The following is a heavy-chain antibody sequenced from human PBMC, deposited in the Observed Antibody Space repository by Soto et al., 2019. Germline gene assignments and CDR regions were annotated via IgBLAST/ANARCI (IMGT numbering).Heavy chain of an antibody. CDR2: ISGDGVTT. CDR3: AREYYGLFTGYYTDY. J-gene: IGHJ4*02. V-gene: IGHV3-74*01. Sequence: EVQLVESGGDLVQRGGSLRLSCEASGFPFSSYWMRWVRHTPGKGLDWVARISGDGVTTYYADSVTGRFTFSRDNAKNTLSLQISGMSAEDTAVYYCAREYYGLFTGYYTDYWGQGTLVSVSS. CDR1: GFPFSSYW. D-gene: IGHD3-3*01.